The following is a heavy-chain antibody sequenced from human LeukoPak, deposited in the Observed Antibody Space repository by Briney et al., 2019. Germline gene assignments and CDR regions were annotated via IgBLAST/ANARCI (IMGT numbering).Heavy chain of an antibody. CDR1: GGSFSGYY. J-gene: IGHJ5*02. CDR2: INHSGST. Sequence: SETLSLTCAVYGGSFSGYYWSWIRQPPGKGLEWIGEINHSGSTNYNPSLKSRVTISVDTSKNQFSLKLSSVTAADTAVYYCARDRWFDPWGQGTLVTVSS. V-gene: IGHV4-34*01. CDR3: ARDRWFDP.